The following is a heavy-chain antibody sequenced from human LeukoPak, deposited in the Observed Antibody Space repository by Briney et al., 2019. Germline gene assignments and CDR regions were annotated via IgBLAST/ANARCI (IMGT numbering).Heavy chain of an antibody. CDR3: TSTHYDISTGYYHPPDY. CDR2: IKTKIDGGTT. CDR1: GFVFGNAY. V-gene: IGHV3-15*01. J-gene: IGHJ4*02. D-gene: IGHD3-9*01. Sequence: PGGSLRLSCAGSGFVFGNAYMGWVRQAPGKGLEWVGHIKTKIDGGTTDYAAPVKGRFTISRDDSKNTVFLQMSESKSEDTALYFCTSTHYDISTGYYHPPDYWGQGTLVTVSS.